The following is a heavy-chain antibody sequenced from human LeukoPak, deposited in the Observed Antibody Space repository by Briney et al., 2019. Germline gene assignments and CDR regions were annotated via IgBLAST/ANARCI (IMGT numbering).Heavy chain of an antibody. D-gene: IGHD2-15*01. CDR3: ARGNSDGKREDY. CDR1: GGSIASGGYY. Sequence: SETLSLTCTVSGGSIASGGYYWSWIPQLPRKGLEWIGYINYSGSTYYNPSLKSRVTISGDTSKNQFSLKLSSVTAADTAVYYCARGNSDGKREDYWGPGTLLTVSS. V-gene: IGHV4-31*03. CDR2: INYSGST. J-gene: IGHJ4*02.